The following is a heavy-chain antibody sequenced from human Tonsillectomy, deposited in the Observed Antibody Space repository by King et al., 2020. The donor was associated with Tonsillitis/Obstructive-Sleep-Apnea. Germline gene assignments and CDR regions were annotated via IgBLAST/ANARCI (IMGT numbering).Heavy chain of an antibody. V-gene: IGHV1-46*01. Sequence: VQLVESGAEVEKPGASVKVSCTASGYSLTNYYMHWVRQAPGQGLEWMGIINPSGGSTSYAQKFQGRVTMTSDTSTGTVCMELSGLRSEDTAVYYCATPREWELSLDYWGQGTLVTVSS. CDR2: INPSGGST. CDR3: ATPREWELSLDY. CDR1: GYSLTNYY. D-gene: IGHD1-26*01. J-gene: IGHJ4*02.